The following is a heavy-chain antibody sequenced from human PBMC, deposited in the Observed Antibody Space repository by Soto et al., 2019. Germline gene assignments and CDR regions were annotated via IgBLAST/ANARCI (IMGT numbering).Heavy chain of an antibody. D-gene: IGHD2-21*01. J-gene: IGHJ5*02. Sequence: SETLSLTCTVSGASINSAYWSWIRQPPGKGLEWIGYIYYTGSTDYNPSLKSRVTISVDKSKNQFSLRLRSVTAADTAVYYCATLPPRIVVYLLPIPTWGQGILVTVSS. V-gene: IGHV4-59*12. CDR3: ATLPPRIVVYLLPIPT. CDR2: IYYTGST. CDR1: GASINSAY.